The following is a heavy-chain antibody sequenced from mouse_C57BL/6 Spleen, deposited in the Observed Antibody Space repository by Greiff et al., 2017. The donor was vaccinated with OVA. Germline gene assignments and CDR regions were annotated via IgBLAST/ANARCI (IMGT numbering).Heavy chain of an antibody. CDR1: GYTFTGYW. D-gene: IGHD1-1*01. J-gene: IGHJ2*01. CDR3: ACCATVAFDY. V-gene: IGHV1-9*01. CDR2: ILPRSGST. Sequence: QVQLQQSGAELMKPGASVKLSCKASGYTFTGYWIQWVKQRPGHGLEWIGVILPRSGSTNYNEKFKGKATFTVDTSSNTAYMQLRSLTTEDSAIYAGACCATVAFDYWGQGTTLTVSS.